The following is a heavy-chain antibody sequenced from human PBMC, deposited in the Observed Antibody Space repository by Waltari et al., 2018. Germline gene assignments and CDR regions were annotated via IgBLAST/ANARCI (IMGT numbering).Heavy chain of an antibody. CDR1: GFTFSSYS. V-gene: IGHV3-21*01. D-gene: IGHD3-9*01. Sequence: EVQLVESGGGLVKPGGSLRLSCAASGFTFSSYSMNWVRQAPGKGLEWVSSISSSSSYIYYADSVKGRFTISRDNAKNSLYLQMNSLRAEDTAVYYCAREQDILTGYLGYFDYWGQGTLVTVSS. J-gene: IGHJ4*02. CDR2: ISSSSSYI. CDR3: AREQDILTGYLGYFDY.